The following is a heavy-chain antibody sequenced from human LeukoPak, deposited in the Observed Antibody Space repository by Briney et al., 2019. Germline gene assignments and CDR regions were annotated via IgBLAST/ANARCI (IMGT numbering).Heavy chain of an antibody. D-gene: IGHD2-21*02. V-gene: IGHV1-2*02. J-gene: IGHJ4*02. CDR1: GYTFTGYF. CDR3: ARAQIDLAYCGGDCYSSTNFDY. Sequence: GASVKVSFKASGYTFTGYFMHWVRQAPGQGLEWMGWINPNSGGTNYAQKFQGRVTITADKSTSTAYMELSSLRSEATAVYYCARAQIDLAYCGGDCYSSTNFDYWGQGTLVTVSS. CDR2: INPNSGGT.